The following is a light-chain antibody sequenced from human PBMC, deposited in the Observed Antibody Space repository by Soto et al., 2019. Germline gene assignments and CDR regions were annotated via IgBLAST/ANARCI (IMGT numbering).Light chain of an antibody. J-gene: IGLJ1*01. CDR2: EVS. V-gene: IGLV2-14*01. CDR3: SSYRDTSKLV. CDR1: SSDIGGYDY. Sequence: QSALTQPASVSASPGESITISCSGSSSDIGGYDYVSWYQQHPGKAPKLMIYEVSNRPSGVSDRFSGSNSGNTASLTISGLQVGDEADYYCSSYRDTSKLVFGPGTKVTVL.